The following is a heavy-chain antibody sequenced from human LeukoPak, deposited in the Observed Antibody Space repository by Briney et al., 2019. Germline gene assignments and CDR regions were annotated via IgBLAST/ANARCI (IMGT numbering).Heavy chain of an antibody. J-gene: IGHJ5*02. CDR2: IYPGDSET. Sequence: GESLKISCKVSGYSFSTYWIGWVRQMPGKGLEWMGMIYPGDSETRYSPSFQGQVTISADKSITTAYLQWSSLKASDTAMYYCVRQDAGPQSGWFDPWGQGTLVTVSS. CDR1: GYSFSTYW. V-gene: IGHV5-51*01. D-gene: IGHD1-1*01. CDR3: VRQDAGPQSGWFDP.